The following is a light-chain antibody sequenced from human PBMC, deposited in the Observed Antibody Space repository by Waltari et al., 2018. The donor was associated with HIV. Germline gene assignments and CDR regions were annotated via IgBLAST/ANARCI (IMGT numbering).Light chain of an antibody. V-gene: IGLV3-25*03. CDR1: ALAKQF. Sequence: SFDLRQAPALSVSPGQTARITCSGDALAKQFCYWYQQKPGQAPVLFIYNDNERPSGIPQRFSGSSSGTTATLNISGVQAEDEADYYCQSADSSVTYEVVFGGGTKLTVL. J-gene: IGLJ3*02. CDR2: NDN. CDR3: QSADSSVTYEVV.